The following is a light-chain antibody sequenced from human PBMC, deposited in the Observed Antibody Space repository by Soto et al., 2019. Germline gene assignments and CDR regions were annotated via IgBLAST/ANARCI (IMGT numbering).Light chain of an antibody. CDR3: TSWTTSTTMI. V-gene: IGLV2-14*03. CDR1: SSDIGAYNF. J-gene: IGLJ2*01. CDR2: DVN. Sequence: QSVLTQPASVSGSPGQSITISCTGTSSDIGAYNFVSWYQQHPGKAPKLMLYDVNIRPSGVSNRFSGSKSGNTASLTISGLQAEDAADYYCTSWTTSTTMIFGGGPTLTVL.